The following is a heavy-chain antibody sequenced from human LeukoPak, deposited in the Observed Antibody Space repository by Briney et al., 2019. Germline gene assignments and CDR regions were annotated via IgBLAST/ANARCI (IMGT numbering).Heavy chain of an antibody. CDR2: IYYSGST. V-gene: IGHV4-39*01. Sequence: SETLSLTCTVSGGSISSSSYYWGWIRQPPGKGLEWIGSIYYSGSTYYNPSLKSRVTISVDTSKNQFSLKLSSVTAADTAVYYCARGIRFLEWSNVVWFDPWGQGTLVTVSS. CDR3: ARGIRFLEWSNVVWFDP. J-gene: IGHJ5*02. CDR1: GGSISSSSYY. D-gene: IGHD3-3*01.